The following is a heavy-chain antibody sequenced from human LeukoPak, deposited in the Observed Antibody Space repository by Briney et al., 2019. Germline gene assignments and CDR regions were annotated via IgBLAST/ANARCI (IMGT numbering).Heavy chain of an antibody. CDR3: AKDGATVPQYYFDY. D-gene: IGHD1-26*01. V-gene: IGHV3-23*01. J-gene: IGHJ4*02. CDR2: ISGSGGST. CDR1: GFTFSSYA. Sequence: GGSLRLSCAASGFTFSSYAMSWVRQAPGKGLEWVSAISGSGGSTYYADSVKGRLTISRDNSKNTLYLQMNSLRAEDTAVYHCAKDGATVPQYYFDYWGQGTLATVSS.